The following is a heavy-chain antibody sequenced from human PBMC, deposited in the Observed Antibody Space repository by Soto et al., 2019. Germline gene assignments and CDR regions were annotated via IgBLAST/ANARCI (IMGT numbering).Heavy chain of an antibody. CDR3: ARIRLGDYYGSDRRPYMDV. CDR2: IDWDDDK. Sequence: GSGPTLVNPTQTLTLTCTFSGFSLSTSGMCVSWIRQPPGKALEWLARIDWDDDKYYSTSLKTRLTISKDTSKNQVVLTMTNMDPVDTATYYCARIRLGDYYGSDRRPYMDVWGKGTTVTVSS. D-gene: IGHD3-10*01. J-gene: IGHJ6*03. V-gene: IGHV2-70*11. CDR1: GFSLSTSGMC.